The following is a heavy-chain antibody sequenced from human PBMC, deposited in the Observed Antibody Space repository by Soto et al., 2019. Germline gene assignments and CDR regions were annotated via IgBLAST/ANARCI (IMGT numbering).Heavy chain of an antibody. CDR2: INHSVST. J-gene: IGHJ4*02. CDR3: ASHKSRSSGWYN. Sequence: QVQLQQWGAGLLKPSETLSLTCAVYGGSFSGYYWSWIRQPPGKGLEWIGEINHSVSTNYNPSLKSRVTISVDTSKNQFSLKLSSVTAADTAVYCCASHKSRSSGWYNWGQGTLVTVSS. CDR1: GGSFSGYY. D-gene: IGHD6-19*01. V-gene: IGHV4-34*01.